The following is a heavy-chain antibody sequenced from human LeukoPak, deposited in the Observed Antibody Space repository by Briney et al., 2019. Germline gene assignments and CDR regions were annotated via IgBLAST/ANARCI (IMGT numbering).Heavy chain of an antibody. V-gene: IGHV3-74*01. J-gene: IGHJ2*01. D-gene: IGHD6-25*01. CDR3: ARGGVDL. Sequence: QPGGSLRLSCAASGFTFSSYWIHWVRQAPGKGLVWVSRINSDGTSTSYADSVKGRFTISRDNAKNTVYLHMDSLRAEDTAVYYCARGGVDLWGRGTLVTVSS. CDR2: INSDGTST. CDR1: GFTFSSYW.